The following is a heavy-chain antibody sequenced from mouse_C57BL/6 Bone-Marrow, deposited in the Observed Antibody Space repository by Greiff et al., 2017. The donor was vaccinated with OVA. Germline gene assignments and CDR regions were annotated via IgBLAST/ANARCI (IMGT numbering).Heavy chain of an antibody. Sequence: QVQLKQPGAELVKPGASVKLSCKASGYTFTSYWMQWVKQRPGQGLEWIGEIDPSDSYTNYNQKFKGKATLTVDTSSSTAYMQLSSLTSEDSAVYYCARGDGYDGAWFAYWGQGTLVTVSA. CDR1: GYTFTSYW. V-gene: IGHV1-50*01. CDR3: ARGDGYDGAWFAY. CDR2: IDPSDSYT. D-gene: IGHD2-2*01. J-gene: IGHJ3*01.